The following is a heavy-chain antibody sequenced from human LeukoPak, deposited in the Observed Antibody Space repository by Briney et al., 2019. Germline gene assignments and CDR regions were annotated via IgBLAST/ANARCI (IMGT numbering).Heavy chain of an antibody. CDR1: GFTFSSYA. V-gene: IGHV3-23*01. CDR2: ISGSGGGT. CDR3: AKGLLDYVWGSRPDY. J-gene: IGHJ4*02. Sequence: PGGSLRLSCAASGFTFSSYAMSWVRQAPGKGLEWVSAISGSGGGTYYADSVKGRFTISRDNSKNTLYLQMNSLRAEDTAVYYCAKGLLDYVWGSRPDYWGQGTLVTVSS. D-gene: IGHD3-16*01.